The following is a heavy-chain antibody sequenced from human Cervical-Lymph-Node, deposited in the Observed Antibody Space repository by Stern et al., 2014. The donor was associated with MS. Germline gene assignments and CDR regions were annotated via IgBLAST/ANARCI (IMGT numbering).Heavy chain of an antibody. CDR3: ARDPIRPIVIGWEGRQFDP. CDR2: INTANGNT. V-gene: IGHV1-3*04. Sequence: QVQLVQSGGEVKKPGASVKVSCKASGYTFTTYVIHWLRQAPGQSLEWMGWINTANGNTKYSQIFQGRVTLTRDTSANTVYMELSNLRSDDTALYFCARDPIRPIVIGWEGRQFDPWGQGTLVSVSS. J-gene: IGHJ5*02. CDR1: GYTFTTYV. D-gene: IGHD2-21*01.